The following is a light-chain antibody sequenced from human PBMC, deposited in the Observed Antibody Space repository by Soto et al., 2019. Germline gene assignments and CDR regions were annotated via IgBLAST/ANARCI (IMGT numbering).Light chain of an antibody. V-gene: IGLV1-51*02. CDR1: SSNIGNNY. CDR3: GTWDSSLSAAHYV. Sequence: QSVLTQPPSVSAAPGQKVTISCSGSSSNIGNNYVSWYQQLPGTAPKLLIYENNKRPSGIPDRFSGSKSGTSATLGITGLQTGDEADYYCGTWDSSLSAAHYVFGTGTKATVL. J-gene: IGLJ1*01. CDR2: ENN.